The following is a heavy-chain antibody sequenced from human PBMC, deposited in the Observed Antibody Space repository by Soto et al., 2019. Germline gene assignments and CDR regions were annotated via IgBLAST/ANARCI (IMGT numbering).Heavy chain of an antibody. V-gene: IGHV3-9*01. D-gene: IGHD6-19*01. Sequence: VQLVESGGGLVQPGKSLRLSCTASGFNFGNHAMHWVRRAPEKGLEWVSSINWNGGKTGYADSVKGRFTISRDDAKNSLYLQMNSLTPEDTAFYYCARDPGSSWFNYFDSWGQGTLVSVSS. CDR1: GFNFGNHA. CDR2: INWNGGKT. J-gene: IGHJ4*02. CDR3: ARDPGSSWFNYFDS.